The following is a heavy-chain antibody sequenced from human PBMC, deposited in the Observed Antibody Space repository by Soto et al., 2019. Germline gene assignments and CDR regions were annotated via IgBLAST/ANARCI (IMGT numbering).Heavy chain of an antibody. CDR2: IAVGSGYT. Sequence: QMQLEQSGPEVKKPGTSVKVSCKASGFTFTSSAFQWVRQARGQHLEWIGWIAVGSGYTNYAQRFQDRVTLTRDMSTATTYMELSRLTSEYTAIYYCAADATAWQQMVPSDYWGQGTLVTVSS. CDR3: AADATAWQQMVPSDY. V-gene: IGHV1-58*01. J-gene: IGHJ4*02. D-gene: IGHD2-8*01. CDR1: GFTFTSSA.